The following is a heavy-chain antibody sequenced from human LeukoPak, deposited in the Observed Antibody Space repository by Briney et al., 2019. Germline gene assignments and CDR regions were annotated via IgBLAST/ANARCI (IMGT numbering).Heavy chain of an antibody. CDR2: ISYDGSNK. Sequence: GRSLRLSCAASGFTFSSYAMYWVRQAPGKGLEWVAVISYDGSNKYHADSVKGRFTISRDNSKNTVYLQMNSLRAEDTAVYYCATDNDPWYYYGMDVWGQGTTVTVSS. CDR1: GFTFSSYA. CDR3: ATDNDPWYYYGMDV. D-gene: IGHD2-8*01. V-gene: IGHV3-30*03. J-gene: IGHJ6*02.